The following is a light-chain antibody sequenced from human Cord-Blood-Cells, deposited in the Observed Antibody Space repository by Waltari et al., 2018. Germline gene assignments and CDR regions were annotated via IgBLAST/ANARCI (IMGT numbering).Light chain of an antibody. CDR3: SSYTSSSTRGV. CDR2: DVS. Sequence: QSALTQPASVSGSPGQSITISCTGTSSDVGGYNYVSWYQQHPGKAPKPMIYDVSNRPSGVSNRFSGSKSGNTASLTISGLQAEDEADYYCSSYTSSSTRGVFGGGTKLTVL. CDR1: SSDVGGYNY. V-gene: IGLV2-14*01. J-gene: IGLJ3*02.